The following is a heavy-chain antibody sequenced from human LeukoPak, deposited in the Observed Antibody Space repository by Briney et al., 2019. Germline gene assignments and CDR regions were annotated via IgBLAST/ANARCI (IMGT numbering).Heavy chain of an antibody. D-gene: IGHD2-2*01. V-gene: IGHV4-38-2*02. J-gene: IGHJ2*01. CDR1: GYSISSGYY. Sequence: PSETLSLTCTVSGYSISSGYYWGWIRQPPGKGLEWIGSIYHSGSTYYNPSLKSRVTISVDMSKNQFSLKLSSVTAADTAVYFCARRGVYCSNISCYGVTHWSFDLWGRGTLVTVSS. CDR3: ARRGVYCSNISCYGVTHWSFDL. CDR2: IYHSGST.